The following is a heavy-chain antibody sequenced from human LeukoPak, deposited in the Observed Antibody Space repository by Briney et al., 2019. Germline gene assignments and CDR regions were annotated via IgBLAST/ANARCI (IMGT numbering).Heavy chain of an antibody. CDR3: VKDRYSSSWYQPWFDP. CDR1: GFTFRTYA. D-gene: IGHD6-13*01. V-gene: IGHV3-64D*06. CDR2: ISSNGGST. Sequence: PGGSLRLSCSASGFTFRTYAMHWVRQAPGKGLEYVSGISSNGGSTNYADSVKGRFTISRDNSKNTLYLQMSSLRAEDTAVYYCVKDRYSSSWYQPWFDPWGQGTLVTVSS. J-gene: IGHJ5*02.